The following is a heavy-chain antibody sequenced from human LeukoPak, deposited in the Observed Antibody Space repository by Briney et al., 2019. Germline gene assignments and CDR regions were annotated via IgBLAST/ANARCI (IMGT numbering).Heavy chain of an antibody. J-gene: IGHJ4*02. Sequence: SETLSLTCTVSGGSVSSYYWSWIRQPPGKGLEWIGYIYYSGSTNYNPSLKSRVTISVDTSKNQFSLKLSSVTAADTAVYYCARENRRDGYNPLDYWGQGTLVTVSS. CDR2: IYYSGST. D-gene: IGHD5-24*01. V-gene: IGHV4-59*02. CDR1: GGSVSSYY. CDR3: ARENRRDGYNPLDY.